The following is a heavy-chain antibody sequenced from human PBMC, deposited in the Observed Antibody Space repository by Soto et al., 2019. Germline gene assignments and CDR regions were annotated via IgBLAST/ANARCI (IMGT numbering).Heavy chain of an antibody. J-gene: IGHJ3*02. Sequence: GGSLRLSCAASGFTFSSYAMSWVRQAPGKGLEWVSAISGSGGSTYYADSVKGRFTISRDNSKNTLYLQMNSLRAEDTAVYYCAKDATRLTMVRRQGNAFDIWGQGTMVTVSS. CDR1: GFTFSSYA. V-gene: IGHV3-23*01. D-gene: IGHD3-10*01. CDR3: AKDATRLTMVRRQGNAFDI. CDR2: ISGSGGST.